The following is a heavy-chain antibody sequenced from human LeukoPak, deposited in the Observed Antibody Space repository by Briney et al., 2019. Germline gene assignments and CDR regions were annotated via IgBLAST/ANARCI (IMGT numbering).Heavy chain of an antibody. CDR2: ISGSGGST. V-gene: IGHV3-23*01. CDR1: GFTFSSYA. CDR3: AKGLYNWNYLGAFDI. Sequence: GGSLRLSCAASGFTFSSYAMSWVRQAPGKGLEWVSAISGSGGSTYYADSVKGRFTISRVNSKNTLYLQMNSLRAEDTAVYYCAKGLYNWNYLGAFDIWGQGTMVTVSS. D-gene: IGHD1-7*01. J-gene: IGHJ3*02.